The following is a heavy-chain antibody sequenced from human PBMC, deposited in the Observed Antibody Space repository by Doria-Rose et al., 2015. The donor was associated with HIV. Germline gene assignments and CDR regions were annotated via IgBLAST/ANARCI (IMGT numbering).Heavy chain of an antibody. Sequence: QITLKECGPVLVKPTETLTLTCTVSGVSLSSPGMGVSWIRQPPGKALEWLANIFSDDERSYKTSLKSRLTISRGTSKSQVVLTMTDMDPVDTATYYCARIKSSRWYHKYYFDFWGQGTPVIVSA. CDR2: IFSDDER. J-gene: IGHJ4*02. V-gene: IGHV2-26*01. CDR1: GVSLSSPGMG. D-gene: IGHD6-13*01. CDR3: ARIKSSRWYHKYYFDF.